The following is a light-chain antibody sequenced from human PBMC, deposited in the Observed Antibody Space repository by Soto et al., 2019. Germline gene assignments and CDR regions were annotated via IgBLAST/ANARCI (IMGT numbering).Light chain of an antibody. CDR3: QQRSSWT. CDR1: QSVSSF. V-gene: IGKV3-11*01. J-gene: IGKJ1*01. CDR2: DAS. Sequence: ELVLTQSPATLSLSPKERATLSCRASQSVSSFLGCYQQKPGQAPRLLIYDASNRAPGIPARFSGSGSGTDFTFTISSLEPEDFAVYYCQQRSSWTFGQGTKV.